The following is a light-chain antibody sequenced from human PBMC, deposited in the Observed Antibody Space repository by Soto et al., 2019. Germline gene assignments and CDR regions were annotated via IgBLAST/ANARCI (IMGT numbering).Light chain of an antibody. CDR2: DVR. Sequence: QSVVTQPASVSGSPGQSITISCTGTSSDVGGYNYVSWYQQHPDKAPKLLIFDVRSRPSGISNRFSGSKSGNTASLTISGLQAADGADYYCSSYAGSNIPVLFGGGTKLTVL. V-gene: IGLV2-14*03. J-gene: IGLJ2*01. CDR1: SSDVGGYNY. CDR3: SSYAGSNIPVL.